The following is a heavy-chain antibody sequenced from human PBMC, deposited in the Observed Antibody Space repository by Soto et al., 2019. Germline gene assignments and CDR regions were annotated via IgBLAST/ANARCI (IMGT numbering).Heavy chain of an antibody. V-gene: IGHV1-8*02. CDR1: GFHLSSYG. D-gene: IGHD1-26*01. J-gene: IGHJ4*02. CDR3: ARGVSAGVDY. Sequence: APVKVSRKASGFHLSSYGNSRVRQTAGQGLEWMGWMEPSTGRTGYAQKFQGRVTMTRDTSINTAYMELTTLTSDDTAFYYCARGVSAGVDYWGQGTLVTVSS. CDR2: MEPSTGRT.